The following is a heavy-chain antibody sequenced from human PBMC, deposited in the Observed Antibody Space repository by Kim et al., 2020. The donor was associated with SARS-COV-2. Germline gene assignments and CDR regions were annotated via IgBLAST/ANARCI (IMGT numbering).Heavy chain of an antibody. V-gene: IGHV3-30*18. CDR1: GFTFSSYG. CDR2: ISYDGSNK. J-gene: IGHJ4*02. CDR3: AKVRYILTTVVTAFDY. Sequence: GGSLRLSCAASGFTFSSYGMHWVRQAPGKGLEWVAVISYDGSNKYYADSVKGRFTISRDNSKNTLYLQMNSLRAEDTAVYYCAKVRYILTTVVTAFDYWGQGTLVTVSS. D-gene: IGHD4-17*01.